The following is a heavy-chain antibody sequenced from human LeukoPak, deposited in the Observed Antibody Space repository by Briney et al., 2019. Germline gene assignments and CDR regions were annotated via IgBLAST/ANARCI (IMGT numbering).Heavy chain of an antibody. D-gene: IGHD3-10*01. CDR3: ARDLGLTMVRPDAFDI. V-gene: IGHV4-30-2*01. J-gene: IGHJ3*02. CDR1: GGSISSGGYY. CDR2: IYHSGST. Sequence: PSQTLSLTCTVSGGSISSGGYYWSWIRQPPGKGLEWIGYIYHSGSTYYNPSLKSRGTITVDRSKNQFSLKLSSVTAADKAVYYCARDLGLTMVRPDAFDIWGQGTMVTVSS.